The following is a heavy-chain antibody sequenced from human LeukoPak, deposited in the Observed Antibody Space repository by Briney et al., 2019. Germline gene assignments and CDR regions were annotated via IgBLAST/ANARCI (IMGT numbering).Heavy chain of an antibody. CDR3: ARGVYNYGGHNWFDP. V-gene: IGHV4-39*07. CDR2: IYYSGST. CDR1: GGPISSSGYY. D-gene: IGHD5-18*01. J-gene: IGHJ5*02. Sequence: SETLSLTCTFSGGPISSSGYYWGWIRQPPGKGLDGIGGIYYSGSTYYNPSLKSRVTISVDTSKNQFSLKLSSVTAADTAVYYCARGVYNYGGHNWFDPWGQGTLVTVSS.